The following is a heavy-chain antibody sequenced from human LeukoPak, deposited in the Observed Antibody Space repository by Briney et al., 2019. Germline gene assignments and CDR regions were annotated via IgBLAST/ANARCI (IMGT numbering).Heavy chain of an antibody. J-gene: IGHJ4*02. CDR3: ARGQGYCSGGSCYSGY. V-gene: IGHV4-4*02. CDR1: GVSISSSEW. Sequence: PSETLSLTCAVSGVSISSSEWWIWVRQPPGQGLEWIGEIHRDGRTRYNPSLKSRVTMSIDYSKNQFSLKVSSVTAADTAVYYCARGQGYCSGGSCYSGYWGQGTLVTVSS. CDR2: IHRDGRT. D-gene: IGHD2-15*01.